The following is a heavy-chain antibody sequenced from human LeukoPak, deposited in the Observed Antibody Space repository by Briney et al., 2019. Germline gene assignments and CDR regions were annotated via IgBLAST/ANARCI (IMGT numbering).Heavy chain of an antibody. J-gene: IGHJ3*02. CDR1: GFTFRSYG. CDR3: AKSLYGYSSGWYGDAFDI. D-gene: IGHD6-19*01. V-gene: IGHV3-30*02. CDR2: IRYNGSNK. Sequence: PGGSLRLSCAASGFTFRSYGMHWVRQAPGKGLEWVAFIRYNGSNKYYADSVKGRFTISRDNSKNTLYLQMNSLRAEDTAVYYCAKSLYGYSSGWYGDAFDIWGQGTMVTVSS.